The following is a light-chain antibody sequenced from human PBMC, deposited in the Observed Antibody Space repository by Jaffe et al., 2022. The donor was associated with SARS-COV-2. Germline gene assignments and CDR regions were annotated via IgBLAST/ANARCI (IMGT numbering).Light chain of an antibody. J-gene: IGKJ4*01. CDR3: QHYDNRLLT. CDR2: DAS. CDR1: QDISNY. Sequence: DIQMTQSPSSLSASVGDRVTITCQASQDISNYLNWYQQKPGKAPKLLIYDASNLETGVPSRFSGSESGTDFTFTINSLQPEDIATYYCQHYDNRLLTFGGGTKVQI. V-gene: IGKV1-33*01.